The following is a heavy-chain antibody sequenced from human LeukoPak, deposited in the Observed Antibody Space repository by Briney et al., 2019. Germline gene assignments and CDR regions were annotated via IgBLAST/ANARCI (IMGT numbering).Heavy chain of an antibody. J-gene: IGHJ4*02. V-gene: IGHV3-30*04. CDR1: GFTFSSYA. D-gene: IGHD4-17*01. CDR2: ISYDGSNK. CDR3: AKRDYGDEIDY. Sequence: GGSLRLSCAASGFTFSSYAMHWVRQAPGKGLEWVAVISYDGSNKYYADSVKGRFTISRDNSKNTLYLQMNSLRAEDTAVYYCAKRDYGDEIDYWGQGTLVTVSS.